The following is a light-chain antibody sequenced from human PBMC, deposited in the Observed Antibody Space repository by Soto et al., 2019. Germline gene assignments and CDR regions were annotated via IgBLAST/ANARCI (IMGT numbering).Light chain of an antibody. CDR1: SANIGACSE. V-gene: IGLV1-40*01. CDR3: QSYDSSLSVYV. J-gene: IGLJ1*01. CDR2: ENN. Sequence: QSVLTQPPAVSEGPGQRVTISCTGSSANIGACSEAHWYQQGPGTAPKLLIYENNNRPSGVPDRFSGSKSGTSASLAISGREAEDEAEYYCQSYDSSLSVYVFGTGTKLTVL.